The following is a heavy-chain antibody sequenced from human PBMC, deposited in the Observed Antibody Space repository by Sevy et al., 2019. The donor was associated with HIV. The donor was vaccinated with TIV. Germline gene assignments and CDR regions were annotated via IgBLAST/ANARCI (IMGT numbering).Heavy chain of an antibody. CDR3: ARGLAAAGNGY. CDR2: ISSSGSTI. V-gene: IGHV3-48*03. D-gene: IGHD6-13*01. CDR1: GFTFSSYE. Sequence: GGSLRLSCAASGFTFSSYEMNWVRQAPGKGLEWVSYISSSGSTIYYADSVKGRFTISRDNAKNSLYLQMNSLRAEDTAVYYCARGLAAAGNGYWGQGTLVTVSS. J-gene: IGHJ4*02.